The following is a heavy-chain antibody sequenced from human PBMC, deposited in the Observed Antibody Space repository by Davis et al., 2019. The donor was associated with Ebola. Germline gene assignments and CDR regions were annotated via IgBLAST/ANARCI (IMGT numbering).Heavy chain of an antibody. Sequence: MPSETLSLTCAVYGGSFSGYYWSWIRQPPGKGLEWIGAINHSGSTNYNPSLKSRVTISVDTSKNQFSLKLSSVTAADTAVYYCARGGGCSGGSCYFDYWGQGTLVTVSS. D-gene: IGHD2-15*01. CDR2: INHSGST. V-gene: IGHV4-34*01. CDR1: GGSFSGYY. J-gene: IGHJ4*02. CDR3: ARGGGCSGGSCYFDY.